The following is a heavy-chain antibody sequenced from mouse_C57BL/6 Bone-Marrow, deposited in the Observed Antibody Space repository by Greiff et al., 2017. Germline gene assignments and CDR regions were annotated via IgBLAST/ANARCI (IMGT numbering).Heavy chain of an antibody. CDR2: IYPGNSDT. CDR3: TRIGYGSSWGFAY. Sequence: VQLQQSGTVLARPGASVKMSCKTSGYTFTSYWMHWVKQRPGQGLEWIGAIYPGNSDTSYNQKFKGKAKLTAVTSANTAYMELSSLTNEDSAVYYCTRIGYGSSWGFAYWGQGTLVTVSA. J-gene: IGHJ3*01. D-gene: IGHD1-1*01. V-gene: IGHV1-5*01. CDR1: GYTFTSYW.